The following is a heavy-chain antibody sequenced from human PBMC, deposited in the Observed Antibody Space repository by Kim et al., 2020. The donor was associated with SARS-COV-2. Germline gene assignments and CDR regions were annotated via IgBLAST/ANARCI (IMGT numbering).Heavy chain of an antibody. CDR3: ARDSAAPVEEIDY. CDR2: INPDDGGT. Sequence: ASVKVSCKTSGYTFTDYYIHWVRQAPGQGFEWMGWINPDDGGTRLAQKFQGRVIMSTDTSTSTAYMELCGLRSVDTAMYYCARDSAAPVEEIDYWGQGT. V-gene: IGHV1-2*02. D-gene: IGHD6-6*01. CDR1: GYTFTDYY. J-gene: IGHJ4*02.